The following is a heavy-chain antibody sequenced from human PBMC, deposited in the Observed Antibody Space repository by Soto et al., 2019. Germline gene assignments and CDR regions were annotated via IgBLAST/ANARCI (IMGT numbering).Heavy chain of an antibody. CDR2: IKHGGST. CDR3: AREVSYYGSSGYIRGFDL. J-gene: IGHJ3*01. Sequence: QMQLQQWGAGLLKPSETLSLTCVVYGGSFSGDYWSWIRQPPGKGLEWIGEIKHGGSTKYNPSLKSRVTISEDTSKKQFSLKLSPVTAADTAVYYCAREVSYYGSSGYIRGFDLWGQGTLVTVSS. CDR1: GGSFSGDY. V-gene: IGHV4-34*01. D-gene: IGHD3-22*01.